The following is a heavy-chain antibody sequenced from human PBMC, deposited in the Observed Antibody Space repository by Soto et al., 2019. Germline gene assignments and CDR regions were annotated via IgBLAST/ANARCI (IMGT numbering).Heavy chain of an antibody. Sequence: QVQLQESGPGLVKPSQTLSLTCTVSGGSISSGGYYWSWIRQPPGKGLEWSGYVYYSGSTYYNPSLTRPVTISGDTSKSQFSLKRSSVTAADTAVYYCARASPVVTDVGGQGTTVPVSS. CDR3: ARASPVVTDV. J-gene: IGHJ6*02. CDR1: GGSISSGGYY. V-gene: IGHV4-30-4*01. D-gene: IGHD5-18*01. CDR2: VYYSGST.